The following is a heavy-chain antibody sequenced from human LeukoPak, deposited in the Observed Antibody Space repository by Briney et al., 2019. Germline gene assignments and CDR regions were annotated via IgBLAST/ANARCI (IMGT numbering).Heavy chain of an antibody. CDR2: ISSAGNTV. Sequence: PGRSLRLSCAASGFTFSDYYMNWIRLAPGKGLEWVAHISSAGNTVYYADSVNGRFTISRDNVKESLYLRMNSLRAEDTAVYYCTRGVFSDLWGQGTLVTVSS. J-gene: IGHJ4*02. CDR3: TRGVFSDL. CDR1: GFTFSDYY. D-gene: IGHD2/OR15-2a*01. V-gene: IGHV3-11*01.